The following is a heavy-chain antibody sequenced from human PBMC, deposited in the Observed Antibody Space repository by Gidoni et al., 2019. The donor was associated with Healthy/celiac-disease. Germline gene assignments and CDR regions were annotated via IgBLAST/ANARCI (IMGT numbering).Heavy chain of an antibody. J-gene: IGHJ4*02. V-gene: IGHV1-8*01. CDR2: MNPKSGKT. D-gene: IGHD6-13*01. Sequence: VQLVQSGAEVTKPGASVKFSCKASGYTFTIYDINWVRQATGPGLEWMGLMNPKSGKTGYEQKFQGRVTMTRNTSISTAYMELSSLRSEDTAVYYCARFAIAAAGGLMLDYWGQGTLVTVSS. CDR3: ARFAIAAAGGLMLDY. CDR1: GYTFTIYD.